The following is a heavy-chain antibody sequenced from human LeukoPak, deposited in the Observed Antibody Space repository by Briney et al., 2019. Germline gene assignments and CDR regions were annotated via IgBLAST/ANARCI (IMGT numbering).Heavy chain of an antibody. Sequence: ASVKVSCKASGYTFTSYDINWVRQATGQGLEWMGWMNPNSGNTGYAQKFQGRVTMTRNTSISTAYMELSSLRSEDMAVYYCARVFWGGCSSTSCYYMDVWGKGTTVTVSS. CDR3: ARVFWGGCSSTSCYYMDV. CDR2: MNPNSGNT. D-gene: IGHD2-2*01. V-gene: IGHV1-8*01. J-gene: IGHJ6*03. CDR1: GYTFTSYD.